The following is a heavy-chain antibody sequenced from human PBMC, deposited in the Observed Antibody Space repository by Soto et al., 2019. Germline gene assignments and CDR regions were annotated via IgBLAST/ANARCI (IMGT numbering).Heavy chain of an antibody. CDR1: GFTFSNYD. CDR3: ARELRGGSYGMDV. CDR2: ITTAGDT. Sequence: EVPLVESGGGLVQPGGSLRLSCAASGFTFSNYDMHWVRQVTGKGLEWVSGITTAGDTYYLGSVKGRFTISREKAKNSFYLQMNSLSAGDTAVYYCARELRGGSYGMDVWGQGTTVTVSS. V-gene: IGHV3-13*01. J-gene: IGHJ6*02.